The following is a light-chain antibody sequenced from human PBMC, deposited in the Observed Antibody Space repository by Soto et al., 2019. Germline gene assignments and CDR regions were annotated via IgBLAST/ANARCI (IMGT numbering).Light chain of an antibody. V-gene: IGLV2-14*01. CDR2: DVT. CDR3: GSYRISTAV. CDR1: SSDVGGYNY. J-gene: IGLJ1*01. Sequence: QSVLTQPASVSGSPGQSITISCTGTSSDVGGYNYVSWYQQYPGKAPKLMIYDVTNRPSGVSNRFSGSKSGNTASLTISGLQAEDEADYYRGSYRISTAVFGTGTKVTVL.